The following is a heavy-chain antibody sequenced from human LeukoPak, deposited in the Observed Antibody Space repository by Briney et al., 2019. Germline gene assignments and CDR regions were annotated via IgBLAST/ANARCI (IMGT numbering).Heavy chain of an antibody. CDR3: SREITLGYCSSTSCPSADY. CDR1: GYTFTSYY. V-gene: IGHV1-46*03. CDR2: INPSGGST. Sequence: ASVKVSCKASGYTFTSYYMHWVRQAPGQGREWMGIINPSGGSTSYAQKFQGRVTMPRDTSTSTVYMELSSLRSEDTAVYYCSREITLGYCSSTSCPSADYWGQGTLVTVSS. D-gene: IGHD2-2*01. J-gene: IGHJ4*02.